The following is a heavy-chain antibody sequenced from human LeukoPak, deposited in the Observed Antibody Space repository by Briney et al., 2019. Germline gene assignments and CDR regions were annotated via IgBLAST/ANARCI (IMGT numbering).Heavy chain of an antibody. CDR1: GCIFSTYA. D-gene: IGHD3-10*01. V-gene: IGHV3-23*01. J-gene: IGHJ4*02. Sequence: PGGSLRLSCAASGCIFSTYAMRWVRQAPGKGLEWVSGISSSGGSTVYIDSVKGRFTISRENTKNTLYLQMNSLRAEDTAAYYCAKDQGTGLGSYSWGYFDCWGQGTLVTVSS. CDR3: AKDQGTGLGSYSWGYFDC. CDR2: ISSSGGST.